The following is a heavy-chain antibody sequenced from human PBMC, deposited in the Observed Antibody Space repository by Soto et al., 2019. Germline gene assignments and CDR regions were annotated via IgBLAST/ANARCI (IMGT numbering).Heavy chain of an antibody. V-gene: IGHV1-18*01. J-gene: IGHJ4*02. CDR1: GYTYTSYG. CDR3: ARDAPPEDY. Sequence: ALVKGACKASGYTYTSYGSIWVRQAPGQGLEWMGWISAYNGNTNYAQKLQGRVTMTTDTSTSTAYMELRSLRSDDTAVYYCARDAPPEDYWGQGTLVTVSS. CDR2: ISAYNGNT.